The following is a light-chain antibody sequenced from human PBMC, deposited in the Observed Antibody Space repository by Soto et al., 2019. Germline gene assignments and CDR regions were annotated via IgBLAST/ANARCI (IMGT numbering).Light chain of an antibody. CDR2: GAS. J-gene: IGKJ1*01. CDR1: QSVSSSY. Sequence: EIVLTQSPGTLSLSPGERATLSCSASQSVSSSYLAWYQQKPGQAPRLLICGASNRATGIPDRFSGSGSGTDFTLTISRLEPEDFAVYYCQQYGSSRTFGQGTKVDIK. V-gene: IGKV3-20*01. CDR3: QQYGSSRT.